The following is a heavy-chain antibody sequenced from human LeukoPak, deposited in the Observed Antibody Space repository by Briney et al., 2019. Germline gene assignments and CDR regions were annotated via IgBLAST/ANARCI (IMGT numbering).Heavy chain of an antibody. CDR2: INYSGST. V-gene: IGHV4-34*01. J-gene: IGHJ6*02. Sequence: SETLSLSCAVYGGSSSGYYWSWVRQPPGKGLEWIGEINYSGSTNYSPSLKSRVTISVDTSKNQFSLKLSSVTAADTAVYYCARDPYCSGGSCYYYYYGMDVWGQGTTVTVSS. CDR3: ARDPYCSGGSCYYYYYGMDV. CDR1: GGSSSGYY. D-gene: IGHD2-15*01.